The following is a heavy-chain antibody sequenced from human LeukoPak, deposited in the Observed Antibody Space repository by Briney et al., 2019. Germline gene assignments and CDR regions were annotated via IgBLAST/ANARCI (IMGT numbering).Heavy chain of an antibody. CDR1: GFTFSSYA. Sequence: PGGSLRLSCAASGFTFSSYAMSWVRQAPGKGLEWVSGTSGSGGSTYYADSVKGRFTLSRDNSKNTLYLQMNSLRAEDTAVYYCAKDYYGSGSYRHFDQWGQGTLVTVSS. V-gene: IGHV3-23*01. J-gene: IGHJ4*02. D-gene: IGHD3-10*01. CDR2: TSGSGGST. CDR3: AKDYYGSGSYRHFDQ.